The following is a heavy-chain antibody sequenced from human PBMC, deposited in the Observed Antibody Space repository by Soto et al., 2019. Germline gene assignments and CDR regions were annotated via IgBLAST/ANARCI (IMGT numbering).Heavy chain of an antibody. CDR3: DRGQSVRFLEWLHRPKPNSFDY. CDR1: GYTFTSYD. Sequence: AASVKVSCKASGYTFTSYDINWVRQATGQGLEWMGWMNPNSGNTGYAQKFQGRVTMTRNTSISTAYMELSSLRSEDTAVYYCDRGQSVRFLEWLHRPKPNSFDYWGQGTLVTVSS. J-gene: IGHJ4*02. CDR2: MNPNSGNT. D-gene: IGHD3-3*01. V-gene: IGHV1-8*01.